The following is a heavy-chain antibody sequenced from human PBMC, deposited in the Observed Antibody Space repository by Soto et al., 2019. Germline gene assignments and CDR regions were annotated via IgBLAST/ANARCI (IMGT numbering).Heavy chain of an antibody. CDR2: FYWDDDK. Sequence: SGPTLVNPTETLTLTCTFFGFLLTTNGVGVGWIRQPPGKALEWLGLFYWDDDKRYSPSLQNRLTISKDTSKNQVVLTMANMAPEDTGTYYCAYRMGAATGTGNWFDPWGQGTPVTVSS. CDR3: AYRMGAATGTGNWFDP. J-gene: IGHJ5*02. D-gene: IGHD1-1*01. V-gene: IGHV2-5*02. CDR1: GFLLTTNGVG.